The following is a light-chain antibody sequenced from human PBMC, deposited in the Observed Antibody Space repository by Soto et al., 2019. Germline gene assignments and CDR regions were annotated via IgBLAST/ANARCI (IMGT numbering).Light chain of an antibody. Sequence: DIQLTQSPSFLSASLGDRVTITCRASQTISSYLNWYQRKPGKAPKLLIFAASTLQSGVPSRFSGSGSGTDFTLTVSSLQPEDFATYYCQQSHSTPWTFGQGTKVDIK. J-gene: IGKJ1*01. CDR2: AAS. V-gene: IGKV1-39*01. CDR3: QQSHSTPWT. CDR1: QTISSY.